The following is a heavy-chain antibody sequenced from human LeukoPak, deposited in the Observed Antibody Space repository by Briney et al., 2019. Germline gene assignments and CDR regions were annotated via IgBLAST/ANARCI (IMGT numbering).Heavy chain of an antibody. Sequence: GGSLRLSCAASGSTFSSYAMHWVRQAPGKGLEWVAVISYDGSNKYYADSVKGRFTISRDNSKNTLYLQMNSLRAEDTAVYYCASSGYSHITGLDYWGQGTLVTVSS. D-gene: IGHD5-18*01. CDR1: GSTFSSYA. CDR2: ISYDGSNK. CDR3: ASSGYSHITGLDY. V-gene: IGHV3-30*01. J-gene: IGHJ4*02.